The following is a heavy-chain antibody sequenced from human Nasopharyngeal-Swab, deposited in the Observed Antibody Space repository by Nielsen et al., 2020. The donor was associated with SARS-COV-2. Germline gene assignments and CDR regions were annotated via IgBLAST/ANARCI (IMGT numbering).Heavy chain of an antibody. D-gene: IGHD1-26*01. J-gene: IGHJ4*02. CDR2: ISYDGSNK. CDR3: AKPYSGSYYGYFDY. Sequence: GGSLRLSCAASGFTFSSYGMHWVRQAPGKGLEWVAVISYDGSNKYYADSVKGRFTISRDNSKNTLYLQMNSLRAEDTAAYYCAKPYSGSYYGYFDYWGQGTLVTVSS. CDR1: GFTFSSYG. V-gene: IGHV3-30*18.